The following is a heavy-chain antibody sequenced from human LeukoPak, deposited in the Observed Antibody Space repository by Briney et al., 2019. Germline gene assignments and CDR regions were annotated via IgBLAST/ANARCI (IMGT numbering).Heavy chain of an antibody. V-gene: IGHV3-23*01. CDR1: GFTFSSYA. CDR3: AKDLGGYYDFWSGYHNWFDP. J-gene: IGHJ5*02. Sequence: GGSLRLSCAASGFTFSSYAMSWVRQAPGKGLEWVSAISGSGSSTYYADSVKGRFTISRDNSKNTLYLQMNSLRAEDTAVYYCAKDLGGYYDFWSGYHNWFDPWGQGTLVTVSS. CDR2: ISGSGSST. D-gene: IGHD3-3*01.